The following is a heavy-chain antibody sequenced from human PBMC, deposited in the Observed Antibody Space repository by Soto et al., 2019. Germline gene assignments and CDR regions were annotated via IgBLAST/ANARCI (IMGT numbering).Heavy chain of an antibody. D-gene: IGHD3-22*01. Sequence: GGSLRLSCAASGFTFSDYYMSRIRQAPGKGLEWVSYISSSSSYTNYADSVKGRFTISRDNAKNSLYLQMNSLRAEDTAVYYCARSMHYYDSSGYGGVAFDIWGQGTMVTVSS. V-gene: IGHV3-11*06. CDR3: ARSMHYYDSSGYGGVAFDI. J-gene: IGHJ3*02. CDR2: ISSSSSYT. CDR1: GFTFSDYY.